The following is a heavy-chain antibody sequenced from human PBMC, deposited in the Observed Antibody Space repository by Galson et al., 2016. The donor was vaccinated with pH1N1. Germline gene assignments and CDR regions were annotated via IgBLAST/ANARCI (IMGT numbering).Heavy chain of an antibody. CDR3: ARALRPVSIPSEAFGI. CDR1: GYTFTIYG. J-gene: IGHJ3*02. Sequence: SVKVSCKASGYTFTIYGISWVRQAPGQGLEWMGWISTYSGNTKYAQKVQGRVTMTTEKSTGTSYMELRSLTSDDTAVYFCARALRPVSIPSEAFGIWGQGTMVTVSS. V-gene: IGHV1-18*01. D-gene: IGHD2/OR15-2a*01. CDR2: ISTYSGNT.